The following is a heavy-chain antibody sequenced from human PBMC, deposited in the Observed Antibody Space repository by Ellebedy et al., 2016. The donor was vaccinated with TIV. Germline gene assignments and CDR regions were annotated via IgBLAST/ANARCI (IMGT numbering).Heavy chain of an antibody. V-gene: IGHV3-43*01. J-gene: IGHJ4*02. D-gene: IGHD2-8*02. Sequence: GESLKISCAASGFTFDDNTMHWVRQAPGKGLEWVSLIAWGGGTTHYVEAVKGRFTISSDNSKTSLYLQLNRLTTEDTAMYYCAKGYRWLPPDYWGQGTLVTVSS. CDR2: IAWGGGTT. CDR3: AKGYRWLPPDY. CDR1: GFTFDDNT.